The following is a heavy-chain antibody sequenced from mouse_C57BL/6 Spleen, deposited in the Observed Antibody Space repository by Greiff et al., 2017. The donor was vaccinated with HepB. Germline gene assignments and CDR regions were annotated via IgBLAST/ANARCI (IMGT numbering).Heavy chain of an antibody. CDR1: GYTFTSYW. V-gene: IGHV1-50*01. CDR2: IDPSDSYT. J-gene: IGHJ2*01. Sequence: QVQLQQPGAELVKPGASVKLSCKASGYTFTSYWMQWVKQRPGQGLEWIGEIDPSDSYTNYNQKFKGKATLTVDTSSSTAYMQLSSLTSEDSAVYYCAKGSPRTAPFDYWGQGTTLTVSS. D-gene: IGHD1-2*01. CDR3: AKGSPRTAPFDY.